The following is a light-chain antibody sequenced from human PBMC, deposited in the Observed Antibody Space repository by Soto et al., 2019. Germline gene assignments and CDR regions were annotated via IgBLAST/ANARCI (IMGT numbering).Light chain of an antibody. Sequence: EIVMTQSPATLSVSPGERATLSCRASQSVSSNLAWYQQKPGQAPRLLIYGASTRATGIPARFSGSGYGTEFTLTNSALQSEDFAVYYWQQDNNWPKTFGQGTKVDIK. CDR2: GAS. V-gene: IGKV3-15*01. J-gene: IGKJ1*01. CDR3: QQDNNWPKT. CDR1: QSVSSN.